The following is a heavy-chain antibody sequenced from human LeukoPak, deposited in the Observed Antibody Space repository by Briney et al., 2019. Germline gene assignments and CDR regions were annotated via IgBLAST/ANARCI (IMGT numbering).Heavy chain of an antibody. J-gene: IGHJ4*02. D-gene: IGHD4-17*01. CDR1: GGTFSSYA. CDR2: IIPIFGTT. CDR3: ARAGYGDYVPFDY. Sequence: SVKVSCKASGGTFSSYAISWVRQAPGQGLEWMGGIIPIFGTTNYAQKFQGRVTITADESTSTAYMELSSLRSEDTAVYYCARAGYGDYVPFDYWGQGTLVTVSS. V-gene: IGHV1-69*01.